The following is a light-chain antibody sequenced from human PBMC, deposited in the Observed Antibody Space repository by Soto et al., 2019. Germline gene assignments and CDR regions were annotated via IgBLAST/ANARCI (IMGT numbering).Light chain of an antibody. CDR3: QKYNTWPLS. Sequence: QVPLPQSSLSAXVGDXVTIXXRASQGFSNYLAWYQQKPGEVPKLLIVGATTLKPGVPSRFSGNVYGTHFTLSISSLQPEDAACYYCQKYNTWPLSFGVLTKVDI. J-gene: IGKJ4*01. CDR2: GAT. CDR1: QGFSNY. V-gene: IGKV1-27*01.